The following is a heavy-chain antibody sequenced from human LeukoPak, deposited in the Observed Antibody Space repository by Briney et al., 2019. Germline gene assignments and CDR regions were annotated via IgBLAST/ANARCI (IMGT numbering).Heavy chain of an antibody. J-gene: IGHJ4*02. CDR3: ARLINNGYFSD. CDR2: IYPGDSDT. Sequence: GESLKISCKGSGYSFANYWIGWVRQMPGKGLEWMGIIYPGDSDTTYSPSFQGQVTISADKSITTAYLQWSSLKASDTAMYYCARLINNGYFSDWGQGILVTVSS. V-gene: IGHV5-51*01. D-gene: IGHD3-22*01. CDR1: GYSFANYW.